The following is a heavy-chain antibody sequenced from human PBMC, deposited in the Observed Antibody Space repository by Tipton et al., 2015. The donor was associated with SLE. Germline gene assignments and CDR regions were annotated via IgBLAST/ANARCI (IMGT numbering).Heavy chain of an antibody. CDR2: IHYRGTT. D-gene: IGHD3-10*01. J-gene: IGHJ4*02. V-gene: IGHV4-59*12. CDR3: ARPVRFGTYLDY. CDR1: GGSISNYY. Sequence: TLSLTCTVSGGSISNYYWAWIRQPPGKGLEWIGYIHYRGTTNYNASLKRRVTMSLDTSKNQFSLRLTSVTAADTAVYFCARPVRFGTYLDYWGQGTLVTVSS.